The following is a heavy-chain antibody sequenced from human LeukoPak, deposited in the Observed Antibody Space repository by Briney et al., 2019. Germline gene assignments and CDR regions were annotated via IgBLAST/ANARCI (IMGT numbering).Heavy chain of an antibody. D-gene: IGHD6-19*01. Sequence: SETLSLTCTVSGGSISSYYWSWIRQPPGKGLEWIGYMYYSGSTNYNPSLKSRVTMSVDTSKNQFSLRLSSMSAADKAVYYCAREGDSSGWYFDYWGQGTLVTVSS. V-gene: IGHV4-59*01. CDR3: AREGDSSGWYFDY. CDR2: MYYSGST. J-gene: IGHJ4*02. CDR1: GGSISSYY.